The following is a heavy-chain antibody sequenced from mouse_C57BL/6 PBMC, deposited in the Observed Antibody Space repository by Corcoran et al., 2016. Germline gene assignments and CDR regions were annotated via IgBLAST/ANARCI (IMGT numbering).Heavy chain of an antibody. CDR2: IYPGDGDT. CDR1: GYAFSSDW. D-gene: IGHD1-1*01. J-gene: IGHJ3*01. CDR3: ASGGSSPAWFAY. V-gene: IGHV1-80*01. Sequence: QVQLQQSWAELVKPGTSVKISCKASGYAFSSDWLNWVKQRPGKGLEWLGQIYPGDGDTNYNGKFKGKATLTADKSSSTAYMQLSSLTSEDSAVYFCASGGSSPAWFAYWGQGTLVTVSA.